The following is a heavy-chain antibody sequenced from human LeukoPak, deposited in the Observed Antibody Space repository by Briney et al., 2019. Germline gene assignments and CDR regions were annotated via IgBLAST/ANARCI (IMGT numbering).Heavy chain of an antibody. D-gene: IGHD4-17*01. Sequence: GGSLRLSCAASGFTFSSYGMSWVRQAPGKGLEWVANIKQDGSEKYYVDSVKGRFTISRDNAKNSLYLQMNSLRAEDTAVYYCARDPSQYGDYSYYYGMDVWGQGTTVTVSS. CDR3: ARDPSQYGDYSYYYGMDV. CDR1: GFTFSSYG. CDR2: IKQDGSEK. J-gene: IGHJ6*02. V-gene: IGHV3-7*01.